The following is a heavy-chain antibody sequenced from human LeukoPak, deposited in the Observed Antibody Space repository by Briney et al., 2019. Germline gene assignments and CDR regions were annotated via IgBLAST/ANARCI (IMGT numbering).Heavy chain of an antibody. Sequence: SVKISCKASEGTFSSYTISWVRQAPGQGLEWMGRIIPILGIANYAQKFQGRVTITADKSTSTAYMELSSLRSEDTAVYYCARGEDSSFDYWGQGTLVTVSS. D-gene: IGHD2-15*01. J-gene: IGHJ4*02. V-gene: IGHV1-69*02. CDR2: IIPILGIA. CDR3: ARGEDSSFDY. CDR1: EGTFSSYT.